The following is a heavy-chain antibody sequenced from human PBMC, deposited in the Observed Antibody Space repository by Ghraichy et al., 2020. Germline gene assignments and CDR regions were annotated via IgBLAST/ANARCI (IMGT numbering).Heavy chain of an antibody. V-gene: IGHV3-30-3*01. CDR3: ARGLYSSSWYNYYGMDV. CDR1: GFTFSSYA. D-gene: IGHD6-13*01. J-gene: IGHJ6*02. CDR2: ISYDGSNK. Sequence: GSLRLSCAASGFTFSSYAMHWVRQAPGKGLEWVAVISYDGSNKYYADSVKGRFTISRDNSKNTLYLQMNSLRAEDTAVYYCARGLYSSSWYNYYGMDVWGQGTTVTVSS.